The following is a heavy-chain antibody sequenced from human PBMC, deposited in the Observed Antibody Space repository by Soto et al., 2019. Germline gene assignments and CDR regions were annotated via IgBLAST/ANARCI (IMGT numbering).Heavy chain of an antibody. CDR1: GGSISSSSYY. CDR3: ASCSRGRIGWFDP. CDR2: IYYSGST. D-gene: IGHD6-13*01. Sequence: SETLSLTCTVSGGSISSSSYYWGWIRQPPGKGLEWIGSIYYSGSTYYNPSLKSRVTISVDTSKNQFSLKLSSVTAADTAVYYCASCSRGRIGWFDPWGQGTLVTVSS. V-gene: IGHV4-39*01. J-gene: IGHJ5*02.